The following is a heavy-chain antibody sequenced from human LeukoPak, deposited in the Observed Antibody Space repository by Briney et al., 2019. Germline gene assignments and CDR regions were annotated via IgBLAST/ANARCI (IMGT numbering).Heavy chain of an antibody. Sequence: GGSLRLSCAASGFTFSTFAMIWVRQPPGKGLEWVSSIFPSGGEIHYADSVRGRFTISRDNSKNTLYLQMNSLRTEDTAVYYCAKGPTTVTTIYYYYYMDVWGKGTTVTISS. CDR1: GFTFSTFA. CDR2: IFPSGGEI. CDR3: AKGPTTVTTIYYYYYMDV. V-gene: IGHV3-23*01. J-gene: IGHJ6*03. D-gene: IGHD4-17*01.